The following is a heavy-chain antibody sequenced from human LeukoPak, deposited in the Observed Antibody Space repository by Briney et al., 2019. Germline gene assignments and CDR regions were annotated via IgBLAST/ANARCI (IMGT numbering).Heavy chain of an antibody. V-gene: IGHV3-7*03. CDR1: GFTFSSYW. Sequence: GGSLRLSCAGSGFTFSSYWMNWARQAPGKGLEWVASINHNGNVNYYVDSVKGRFTISRDNAKNSLYLQMSNLRAEDTAVYFCARGGGLDVWGQGATVTVSS. D-gene: IGHD3-16*01. CDR3: ARGGGLDV. CDR2: INHNGNVN. J-gene: IGHJ6*02.